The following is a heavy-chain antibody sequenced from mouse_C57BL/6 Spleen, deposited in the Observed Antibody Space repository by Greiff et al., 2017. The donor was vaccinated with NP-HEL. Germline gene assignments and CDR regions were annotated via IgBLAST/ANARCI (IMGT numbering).Heavy chain of an antibody. CDR3: ARRTTGVAPPYFDY. V-gene: IGHV1-19*01. CDR2: INPYNGGT. D-gene: IGHD1-1*01. CDR1: GYTFTDYY. Sequence: VQLKQSGPVLVKPGASVKMSCKASGYTFTDYYMNWVKQSHGKSLEWIGVINPYNGGTSYNQKFKGKATLTVDKSSSTAYMELNSLTSEDSAVYYCARRTTGVAPPYFDYWGQGTTLTVSS. J-gene: IGHJ2*01.